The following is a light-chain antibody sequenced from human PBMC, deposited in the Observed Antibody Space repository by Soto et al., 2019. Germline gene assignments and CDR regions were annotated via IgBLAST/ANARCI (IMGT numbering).Light chain of an antibody. CDR1: KSDIGSNT. V-gene: IGLV1-44*01. Sequence: QSVLTQLPSASGTPGQRVTISCSGGKSDIGSNTVYWFQQFPGTAPRLVIYTNNQRPSGVPDRFSGSKSGTSASLVISGLQSEDEADYYCATWDDSLHVCVFGGGTKLTVL. CDR3: ATWDDSLHVCV. J-gene: IGLJ3*02. CDR2: TNN.